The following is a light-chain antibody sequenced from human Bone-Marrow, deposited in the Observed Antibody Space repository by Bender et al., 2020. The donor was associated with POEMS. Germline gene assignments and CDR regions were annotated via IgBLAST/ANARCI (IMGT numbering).Light chain of an antibody. CDR3: CSYAGNSTLL. CDR1: SSDVGYYNF. Sequence: QFALTQPASVAGSPGQSITISCTGSSSDVGYYNFVSWYQQHPGKAPKLIIYEATKRPSGVSYRFSGSKSANTASLTISGLQTEDEADYYCCSYAGNSTLLFGGGTKLTVL. CDR2: EAT. J-gene: IGLJ3*02. V-gene: IGLV2-23*01.